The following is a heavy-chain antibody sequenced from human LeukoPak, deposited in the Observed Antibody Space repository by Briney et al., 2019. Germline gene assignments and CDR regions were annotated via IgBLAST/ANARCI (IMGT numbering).Heavy chain of an antibody. CDR2: HYDSGTY. CDR3: ARLVYGDYVGY. D-gene: IGHD4-17*01. J-gene: IGHJ4*02. Sequence: KPSETLSLTCAVSGGSFSSSCYNWGRHRPPKGLELVGNRSHYDSGTYYFNSTLNSRITISVDTSKYQFSLKLISVTAADAAVYLCARLVYGDYVGYWGQGTLVTVSS. CDR1: GGSFSSSCYN. V-gene: IGHV4-39*01.